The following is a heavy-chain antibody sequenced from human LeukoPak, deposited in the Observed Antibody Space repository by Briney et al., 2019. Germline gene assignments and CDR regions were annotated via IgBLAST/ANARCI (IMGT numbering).Heavy chain of an antibody. CDR1: GFTFSSYA. CDR3: AREVSGAFDI. D-gene: IGHD3-10*01. V-gene: IGHV3-30*04. CDR2: ISYDGSNK. Sequence: PGRSLRLSCAASGFTFSSYAMHWVHQAPGKGLEWVAVISYDGSNKYYADSVKGRFTISRDNSKNTLYLQMNSLRAEDTAVYYCAREVSGAFDIWGQGTMVTVSS. J-gene: IGHJ3*02.